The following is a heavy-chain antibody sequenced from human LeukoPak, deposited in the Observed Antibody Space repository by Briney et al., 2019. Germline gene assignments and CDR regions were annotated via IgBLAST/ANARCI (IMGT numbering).Heavy chain of an antibody. D-gene: IGHD3-16*01. CDR1: GFTFSSYE. V-gene: IGHV3-48*03. CDR2: ISSSGSTI. J-gene: IGHJ6*03. Sequence: GGSLRLSCAASGFTFSSYEMNWVRQAPGKGLEWVSYISSSGSTIYYADSVKGRFTISRDNAKNSLYLQMNSLRAEDTALYYCAKAGGVSPYYYYMDVWGKGTTVTISS. CDR3: AKAGGVSPYYYYMDV.